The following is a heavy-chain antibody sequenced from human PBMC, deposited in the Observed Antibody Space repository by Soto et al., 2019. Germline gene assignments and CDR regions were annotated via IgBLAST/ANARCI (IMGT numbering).Heavy chain of an antibody. CDR3: ARDLNSSSAITSTGGDYYYYGTDV. Sequence: ASGKVACKASAHTFTGYYMHWARQAPGQRLEWMGIINPSGGSTSYAQKFQGRVTMTRDTSISTAYMELSRLRSDDTAVYYCARDLNSSSAITSTGGDYYYYGTDVWGQGTTVTVSS. D-gene: IGHD6-13*01. CDR1: AHTFTGYY. V-gene: IGHV1-46*01. CDR2: INPSGGST. J-gene: IGHJ6*02.